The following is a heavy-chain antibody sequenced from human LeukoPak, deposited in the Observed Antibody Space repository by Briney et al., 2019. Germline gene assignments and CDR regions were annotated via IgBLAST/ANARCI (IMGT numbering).Heavy chain of an antibody. CDR3: AKDHYWSIDY. J-gene: IGHJ4*02. V-gene: IGHV3-30-3*01. CDR1: GFTFSSYA. Sequence: PGGSLRLSCAASGFTFSSYAMHWVRQAPGKGLEWVALISYDKSNKYYADSVKGRFTISRDNSKNTLFVQMNSLRTEDTGVYYCAKDHYWSIDYWGRGTLVTVSS. D-gene: IGHD3-3*01. CDR2: ISYDKSNK.